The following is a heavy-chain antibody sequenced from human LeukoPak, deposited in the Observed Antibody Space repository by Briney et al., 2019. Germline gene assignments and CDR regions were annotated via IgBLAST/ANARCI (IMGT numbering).Heavy chain of an antibody. D-gene: IGHD3-10*01. CDR1: GFTFSSYW. CDR2: IKGDGSST. Sequence: GGSLRLSCAAPGFTFSSYWMHWVRQAPGKGLVWVSSIKGDGSSTNYAGSVKGRFTISRDNAENTLYLQMNSLRAEDTAVYYCARATSGTSYNYWGQGTLVTVSS. CDR3: ARATSGTSYNY. J-gene: IGHJ4*02. V-gene: IGHV3-74*01.